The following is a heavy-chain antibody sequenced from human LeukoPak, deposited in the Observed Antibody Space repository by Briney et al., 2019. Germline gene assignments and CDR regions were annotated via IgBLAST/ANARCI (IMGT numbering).Heavy chain of an antibody. V-gene: IGHV3-74*01. CDR1: GFTFSSYW. CDR3: ARDLEYGYGYYYYYGMDV. D-gene: IGHD5-18*01. J-gene: IGHJ6*02. Sequence: GGSLRLSCAASGFTFSSYWMHWVRQAPGKGLVWVSRINSDGSSTSYADSVKGRFTISRDNAKNTLYLQMNSLRAEDTAVYYCARDLEYGYGYYYYYGMDVWGQGTTVTVSS. CDR2: INSDGSST.